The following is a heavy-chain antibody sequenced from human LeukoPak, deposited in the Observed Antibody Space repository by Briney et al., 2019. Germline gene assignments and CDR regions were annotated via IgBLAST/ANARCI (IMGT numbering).Heavy chain of an antibody. CDR3: ARGGADAYDVYYLDV. CDR1: GGSMNTYY. V-gene: IGHV4-4*07. D-gene: IGHD5-12*01. Sequence: PSETLSLTCSVSGGSMNTYYWSWIRQPAAAGLEWIGRIYSSGGTYYNPSLKSRVTVSIDTSRNQFSLNLSSVTAADTAVYYCARGGADAYDVYYLDVWGTGTTVTVSS. J-gene: IGHJ6*03. CDR2: IYSSGGT.